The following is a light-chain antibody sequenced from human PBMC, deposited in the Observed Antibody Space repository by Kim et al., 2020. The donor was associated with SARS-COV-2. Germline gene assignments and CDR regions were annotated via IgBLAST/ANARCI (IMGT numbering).Light chain of an antibody. V-gene: IGKV3-20*01. CDR1: QHINSNK. CDR3: QQYGNSPRT. Sequence: ETELTQSPATLSSSPGERANLSCRASQHINSNKLAWYQQLSGQPPKLLIYRASLRPTGIPDRFSGSGSGTEFALTISRLEPEDFAVYYCQQYGNSPRTFGQGTKVDIK. J-gene: IGKJ1*01. CDR2: RAS.